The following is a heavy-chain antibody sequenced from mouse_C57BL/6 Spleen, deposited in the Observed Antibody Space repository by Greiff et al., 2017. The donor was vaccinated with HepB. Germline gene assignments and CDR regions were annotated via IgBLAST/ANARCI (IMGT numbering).Heavy chain of an antibody. V-gene: IGHV3-6*01. J-gene: IGHJ2*01. Sequence: EVQLQESGPGLVKPSQSLSLTCSVTGYSITSGYYWNWIRQLPGNKLEWMGYISYDGSNNYNPSLKNRISITRDTSKNQFFLKLNSVTTEDTATYYCARDGTTVFDYWGQGTTLTVSS. D-gene: IGHD1-1*01. CDR1: GYSITSGYY. CDR2: ISYDGSN. CDR3: ARDGTTVFDY.